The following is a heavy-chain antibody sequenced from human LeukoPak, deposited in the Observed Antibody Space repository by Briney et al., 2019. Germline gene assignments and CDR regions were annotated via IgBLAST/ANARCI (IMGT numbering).Heavy chain of an antibody. D-gene: IGHD3-9*01. V-gene: IGHV3-48*04. CDR1: GFTFSSYG. CDR2: ISSSSTI. Sequence: GGSLRLSCAASGFTFSSYGMTWVRQAPGKGLEWVSYISSSSTIYYADSVKGRFTISRDNAKNSLYLQMNSLRAEDTAVYYCARIGPSFNILTGVYFDYWGQGTLVTVSS. CDR3: ARIGPSFNILTGVYFDY. J-gene: IGHJ4*02.